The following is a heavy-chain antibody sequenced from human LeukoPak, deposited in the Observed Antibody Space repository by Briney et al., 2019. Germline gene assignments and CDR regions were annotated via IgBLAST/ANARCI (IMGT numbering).Heavy chain of an antibody. Sequence: SETLSLTCTVSGGSISSGGYYWSWIRQHPGRGLEWIGYIYYSGSTYYSPSLKSRVTISVDTSKNQFSLKLSSVTAADTAVYYCARDLQKGRYSYGPNAFDIWGQGTMVTVSS. J-gene: IGHJ3*02. CDR3: ARDLQKGRYSYGPNAFDI. D-gene: IGHD5-18*01. CDR2: IYYSGST. CDR1: GGSISSGGYY. V-gene: IGHV4-31*03.